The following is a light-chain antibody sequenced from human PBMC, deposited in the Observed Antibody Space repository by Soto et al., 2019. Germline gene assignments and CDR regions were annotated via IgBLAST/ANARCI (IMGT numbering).Light chain of an antibody. Sequence: IQMTQSPSSLSASVGDRVTITCRASQSLSSRLTWYQQKPGEAPKLLTYETSSLHSGVPSRFSGSGSETDFTLTINSLQPEDFATYYCQQSFSPPYTFGQGTKLEIK. J-gene: IGKJ2*01. CDR2: ETS. CDR3: QQSFSPPYT. CDR1: QSLSSR. V-gene: IGKV1-39*01.